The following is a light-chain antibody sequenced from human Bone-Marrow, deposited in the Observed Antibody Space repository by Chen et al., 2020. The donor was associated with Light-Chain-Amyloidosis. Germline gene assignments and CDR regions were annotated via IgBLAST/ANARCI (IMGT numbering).Light chain of an antibody. Sequence: DIQMTQSPSSLAASVGDRVTISCRASQGISRYLNWYQQKPGEAPKLLIYAIFSLQSGVPSRFSGSGSGTDSTLTISSLQPEDFATYFCEQSYSTPTFGRGTKVEI. J-gene: IGKJ4*01. CDR1: QGISRY. CDR3: EQSYSTPT. CDR2: AIF. V-gene: IGKV1-39*01.